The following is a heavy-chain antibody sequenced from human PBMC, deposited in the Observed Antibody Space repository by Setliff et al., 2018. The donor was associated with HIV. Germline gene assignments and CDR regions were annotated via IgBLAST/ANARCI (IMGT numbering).Heavy chain of an antibody. D-gene: IGHD3-3*01. J-gene: IGHJ3*01. CDR1: GGSISSGSYY. Sequence: LSLTCSVSGGSISSGSYYWGWIRQPPGKGLEWIASFHYSATTSYNPSLRSRVTISVDTSKNHFSLKLTSVTAADTAVYYCARPLTTSYNFWGDAFGFWGQGTMVTVSS. CDR3: ARPLTTSYNFWGDAFGF. V-gene: IGHV4-39*02. CDR2: FHYSATT.